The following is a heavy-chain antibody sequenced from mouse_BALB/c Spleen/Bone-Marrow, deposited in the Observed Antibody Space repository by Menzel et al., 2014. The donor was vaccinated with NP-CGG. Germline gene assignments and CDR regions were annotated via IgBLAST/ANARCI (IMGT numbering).Heavy chain of an antibody. CDR1: GFTFSTYA. V-gene: IGHV5-9-4*01. D-gene: IGHD2-12*01. Sequence: VQLQESGGGLEKPGVHLQLSCAASGFTFSTYAMSWVRQSPEKRLEWVAEISSGGSYTYYPDTVTGRFTISRDNAKNTLYLEMSSLRSEDTAMYYCARDWFVNSDWGQGTLVPFSA. J-gene: IGHJ3*01. CDR3: ARDWFVNSD. CDR2: ISSGGSYT.